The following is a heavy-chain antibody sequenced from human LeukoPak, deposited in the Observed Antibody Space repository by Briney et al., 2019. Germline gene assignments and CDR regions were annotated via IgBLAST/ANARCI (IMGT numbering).Heavy chain of an antibody. CDR2: ISAYNGNT. D-gene: IGHD2-2*02. CDR3: ARVSGPCSSTSCYTGYYGMDV. Sequence: GASVKVSCKASGYTFTSYGISWVRQAPGQGLEWMGWISAYNGNTNYAQKLQGRVTMTTDTSTSTAYMELRSLRSDDTAVYYCARVSGPCSSTSCYTGYYGMDVWGQGTTVTVSS. V-gene: IGHV1-18*01. J-gene: IGHJ6*02. CDR1: GYTFTSYG.